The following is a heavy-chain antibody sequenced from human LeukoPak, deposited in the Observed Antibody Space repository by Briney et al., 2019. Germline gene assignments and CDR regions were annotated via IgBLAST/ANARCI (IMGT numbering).Heavy chain of an antibody. CDR2: INHSGST. V-gene: IGHV4-34*01. D-gene: IGHD3-3*01. CDR1: GGSFSGYY. J-gene: IGHJ6*02. CDR3: ARGRFLEWLGTIGYYYYYYGMDV. Sequence: SETLSLTCAVYGGSFSGYYWSWVRQPPGKGLEWIGEINHSGSTNYNPSLKSRVTISADTSKNQFSLKLSSVTAADTAAYYCARGRFLEWLGTIGYYYYYYGMDVWGQGTTVTVSS.